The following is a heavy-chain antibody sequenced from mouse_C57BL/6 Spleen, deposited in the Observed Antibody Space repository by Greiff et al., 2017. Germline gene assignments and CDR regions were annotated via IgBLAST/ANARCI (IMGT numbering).Heavy chain of an antibody. CDR1: GYSFTDYN. CDR2: INPNYGTT. J-gene: IGHJ3*01. Sequence: VQLQQSGPELVKPGASVKISCKASGYSFTDYNMNWVKQSNGKSLEWIGVINPNYGTTSSNQKFKGKATLTVDQSSSTAYMQLNSLTSEDSAVYYCARSRVYDYDGAWFAYWGQGTLVTVSA. D-gene: IGHD2-4*01. V-gene: IGHV1-39*01. CDR3: ARSRVYDYDGAWFAY.